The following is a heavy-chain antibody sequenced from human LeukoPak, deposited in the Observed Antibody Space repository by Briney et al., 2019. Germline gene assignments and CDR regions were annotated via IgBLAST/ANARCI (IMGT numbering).Heavy chain of an antibody. Sequence: GGSLRLSCAASGFTFSSYAMSWARQAPGKGLEWVSAVSGRGYNTYYADSVKGRFTISRDNAKNSLYLQMNNLKVEDTAVYYCTCDLNRSDGLWGQGTKVTVSS. CDR1: GFTFSSYA. CDR2: VSGRGYNT. J-gene: IGHJ3*01. V-gene: IGHV3-23*01. CDR3: TCDLNRSDGL. D-gene: IGHD2-8*01.